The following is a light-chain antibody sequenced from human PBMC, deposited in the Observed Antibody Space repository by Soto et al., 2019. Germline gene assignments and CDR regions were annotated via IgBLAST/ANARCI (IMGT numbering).Light chain of an antibody. CDR2: EVS. CDR1: SSDVGGYNY. CDR3: RSYAARNNLA. Sequence: QSALTQPPSASGSPGQSVTISCTGTSSDVGGYNYVSWYQQHPGKAPKLMIYEVSKRPSGVPDRFSGSKSGNTASLTVSGLQAGDGADYYCRSYAARNNLAFGGGTKATAL. V-gene: IGLV2-8*01. J-gene: IGLJ2*01.